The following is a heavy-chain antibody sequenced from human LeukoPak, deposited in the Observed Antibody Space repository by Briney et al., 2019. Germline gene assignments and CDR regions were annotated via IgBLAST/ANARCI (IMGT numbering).Heavy chain of an antibody. V-gene: IGHV3-23*01. D-gene: IGHD6-19*01. CDR1: GFTFSSDA. Sequence: GGSLRLSCTASGFTFSSDAMYWVRQAPGKGLEWVSGIFGSGGSANYADSVKGRSTISRDNSLNTVYLKMNSLRAEDTAAYYCGKTTTGYSSGRNPAGPVDYWGQGTLVIVSS. CDR3: GKTTTGYSSGRNPAGPVDY. J-gene: IGHJ4*02. CDR2: IFGSGGSA.